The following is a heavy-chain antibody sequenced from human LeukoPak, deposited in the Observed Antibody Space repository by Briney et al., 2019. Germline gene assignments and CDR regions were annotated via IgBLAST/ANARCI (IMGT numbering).Heavy chain of an antibody. Sequence: SQTLSLTCAISGDSVSSNSAAWNWIRQSPSRGLEWLGRTYYRSKWYNDYAVSVKSRITINPDTSKNQFSLKLSSVTAADTAVYYCARIGREGYNFHHWGQGTLVTVSS. CDR2: TYYRSKWYN. CDR3: ARIGREGYNFHH. J-gene: IGHJ1*01. V-gene: IGHV6-1*01. CDR1: GDSVSSNSAA. D-gene: IGHD5-24*01.